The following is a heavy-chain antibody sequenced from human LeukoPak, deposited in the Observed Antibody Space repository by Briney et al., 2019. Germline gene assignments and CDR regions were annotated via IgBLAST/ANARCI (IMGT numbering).Heavy chain of an antibody. J-gene: IGHJ4*02. CDR2: INHNGNVN. Sequence: GGSLRLSCAAPGFTFSSYWMNWARQAPGKGLEWVASINHNGNVNYYVDSVKGRFTISRDNAKNSLYLQMNSLRAEDTAVYYCARELRRFDYWGQGTLVTVSS. CDR3: ARELRRFDY. CDR1: GFTFSSYW. D-gene: IGHD4-17*01. V-gene: IGHV3-7*01.